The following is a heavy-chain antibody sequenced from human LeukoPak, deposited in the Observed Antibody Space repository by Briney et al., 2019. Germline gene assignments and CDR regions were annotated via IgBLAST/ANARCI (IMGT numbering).Heavy chain of an antibody. V-gene: IGHV1-2*02. J-gene: IGHJ4*02. CDR2: INPNSGGT. CDR1: GYTFTGYY. Sequence: ASVKVSCKASGYTFTGYYMHWVRQAPGQGLEWMGWINPNSGGTNYAQKFQGRVTMTRDTSISTAYMELSRLRSDDTAVYYCARRLMAARYFDYWGQGTLVTVSS. D-gene: IGHD6-6*01. CDR3: ARRLMAARYFDY.